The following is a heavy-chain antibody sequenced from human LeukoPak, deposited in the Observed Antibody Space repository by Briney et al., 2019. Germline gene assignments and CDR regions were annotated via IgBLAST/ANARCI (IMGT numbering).Heavy chain of an antibody. D-gene: IGHD1-26*01. CDR3: ARGMRYSGSYDASDI. J-gene: IGHJ3*02. CDR2: ISSSSATT. Sequence: HPSETLSLTCAVYGGSFSGYYWSWIRQPPGKGLEWVSYISSSSATTYYADSVKGRFTISRDNAKNVLYLQMNSLRDEDAAVYYCARGMRYSGSYDASDIWGQGTTVIVSS. V-gene: IGHV3-48*02. CDR1: GGSFSGYY.